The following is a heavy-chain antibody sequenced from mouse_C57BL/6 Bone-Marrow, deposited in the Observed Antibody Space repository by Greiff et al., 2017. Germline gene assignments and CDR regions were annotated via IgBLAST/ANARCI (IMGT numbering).Heavy chain of an antibody. J-gene: IGHJ4*01. Sequence: VKLMESGAELVRPGASVKLSCKASGYTFTDYYINWVKQRPGQGLEWIARIYPGSGNTYYNEKFKGKATLTAEKSSSTAYMQLSSLTSEDSAVYFCAKIYYDYDDAMDYWGQGTSVTVSS. CDR3: AKIYYDYDDAMDY. V-gene: IGHV1-76*01. CDR2: IYPGSGNT. CDR1: GYTFTDYY. D-gene: IGHD2-4*01.